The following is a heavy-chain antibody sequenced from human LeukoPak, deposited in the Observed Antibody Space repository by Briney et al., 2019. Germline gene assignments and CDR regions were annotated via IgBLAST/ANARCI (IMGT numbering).Heavy chain of an antibody. CDR2: INAGNGNT. Sequence: ASVKVSCKASGYTFTSYAMHWVRQAPGQRLEWMGWINAGNGNTKYSQKFQGRVTITADESTSTAYMELSSLRSEDTAVYYCARDHQHSGSYYVRHFQHWGQGTLVTVSS. CDR1: GYTFTSYA. D-gene: IGHD1-26*01. J-gene: IGHJ1*01. V-gene: IGHV1-3*01. CDR3: ARDHQHSGSYYVRHFQH.